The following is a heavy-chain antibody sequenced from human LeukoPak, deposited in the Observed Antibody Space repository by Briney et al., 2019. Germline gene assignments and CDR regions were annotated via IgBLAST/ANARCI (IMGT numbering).Heavy chain of an antibody. J-gene: IGHJ4*02. V-gene: IGHV1-18*01. Sequence: ASVKVSCKASGYTFTSYGVSWVRQAPGQGLEWMGWINTDNDNTNYAQKLQGRVTMTTDTSTSTAYMELRSLRSDDTAVYYCARDRPRGSGSYYASDSQFDYWGQGTLVTVSS. CDR3: ARDRPRGSGSYYASDSQFDY. CDR2: INTDNDNT. CDR1: GYTFTSYG. D-gene: IGHD3-10*01.